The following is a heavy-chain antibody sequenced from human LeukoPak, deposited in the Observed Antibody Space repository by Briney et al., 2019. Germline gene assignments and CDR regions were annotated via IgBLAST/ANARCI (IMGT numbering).Heavy chain of an antibody. CDR2: ISGSGGST. CDR3: AKDQSYSYVGVPPFDP. Sequence: PGGSLRLSCAASGFTFSSYGMSWVRQAPGKGLEWVSAISGSGGSTYYADSVKGRFTISRDNSKNTLYLQMNSLRAENTAVYYCAKDQSYSYVGVPPFDPWGQGTLVTVSS. CDR1: GFTFSSYG. J-gene: IGHJ5*02. D-gene: IGHD5-18*01. V-gene: IGHV3-23*01.